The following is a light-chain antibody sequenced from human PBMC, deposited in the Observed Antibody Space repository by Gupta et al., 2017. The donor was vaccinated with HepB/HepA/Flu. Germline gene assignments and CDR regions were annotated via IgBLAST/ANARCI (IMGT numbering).Light chain of an antibody. CDR3: HQYYTSPWT. V-gene: IGKV4-1*01. CDR2: WAS. CDR1: QSLLHSSNNKNY. J-gene: IGKJ1*01. Sequence: DIVMTQSPDSLAVSLGERATINCKSSQSLLHSSNNKNYLTWYQQKPGQPPKLLIYWASTRESGVPDRFSGSGSGTDFTLTISSLQAEDVAVYYCHQYYTSPWTFGQGTKVEIK.